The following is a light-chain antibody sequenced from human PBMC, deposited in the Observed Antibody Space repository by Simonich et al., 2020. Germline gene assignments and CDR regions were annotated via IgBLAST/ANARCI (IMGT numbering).Light chain of an antibody. CDR2: LTSDGSH. CDR3: QTWGTGIKV. J-gene: IGLJ2*01. V-gene: IGLV4-69*01. Sequence: QLVLTQSPSASASLGASVKLTCTLSSGHSDYAIAWHHQQPEKGPRYLMKLTSDGSHSKGDGSPDRFAGSSSWAERYLTISSLHAEDEADYSCQTWGTGIKVFGGGTKLTVL. CDR1: SGHSDYA.